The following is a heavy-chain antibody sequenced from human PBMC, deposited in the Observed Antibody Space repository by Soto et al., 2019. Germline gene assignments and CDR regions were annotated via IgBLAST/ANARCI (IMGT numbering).Heavy chain of an antibody. CDR2: IDPSDSYT. Sequence: GESLKISCKGSGYSFTSYWISWVRQMPGKGLEWMGRIDPSDSYTNYSPSFQGHVTISADKSISTAYLQWSSLKASDTAMYYCARGRIEVAGTDYGMDVWGQGTTVTVSS. J-gene: IGHJ6*02. V-gene: IGHV5-10-1*01. D-gene: IGHD6-19*01. CDR1: GYSFTSYW. CDR3: ARGRIEVAGTDYGMDV.